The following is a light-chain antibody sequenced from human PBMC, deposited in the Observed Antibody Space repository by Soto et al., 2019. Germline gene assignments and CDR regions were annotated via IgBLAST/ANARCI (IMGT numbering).Light chain of an antibody. CDR2: AAS. CDR3: QQSYTGLT. Sequence: DIQMTQSPSSLSASVGDRVTITCRASQSISSYLNWYQQKPGKAPKLLIYAASSLQSGVPSRFSGSGSGTEFTLTISSLQPEDFATYYCQQSYTGLTFGGGTKVDIK. V-gene: IGKV1-39*01. CDR1: QSISSY. J-gene: IGKJ4*01.